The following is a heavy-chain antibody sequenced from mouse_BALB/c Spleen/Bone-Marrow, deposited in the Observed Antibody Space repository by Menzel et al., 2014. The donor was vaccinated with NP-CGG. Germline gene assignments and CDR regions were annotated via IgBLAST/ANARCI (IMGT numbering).Heavy chain of an antibody. J-gene: IGHJ4*01. CDR1: GYSFTSYW. V-gene: IGHV1-5*01. CDR3: TRGSSHMDY. D-gene: IGHD1-1*01. CDR2: VYPGNSDT. Sequence: EVQLQQSGTVLARPGASVEMSCRASGYSFTSYWMHWVKRRPGQGLEWIGAVYPGNSDTSYNQKFKGKAKLTAVTSASTAYMKLSSLTDEDSAVYYCTRGSSHMDYWGQGTSVTVSS.